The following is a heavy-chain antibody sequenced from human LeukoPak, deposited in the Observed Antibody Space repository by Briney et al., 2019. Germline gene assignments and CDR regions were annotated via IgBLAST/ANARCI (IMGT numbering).Heavy chain of an antibody. D-gene: IGHD6-13*01. CDR2: ISSSSSYI. CDR3: ARVREGSSSWYDGYYYYNYMDV. Sequence: GGSLRLSCAASGFTFSSYSMNWVRQAPGKGLEWVSSISSSSSYIYYADSVKGRFTISRDNAKNSLYLQMNSLRAEDTAVYYCARVREGSSSWYDGYYYYNYMDVWGKGTTVTISS. V-gene: IGHV3-21*01. CDR1: GFTFSSYS. J-gene: IGHJ6*03.